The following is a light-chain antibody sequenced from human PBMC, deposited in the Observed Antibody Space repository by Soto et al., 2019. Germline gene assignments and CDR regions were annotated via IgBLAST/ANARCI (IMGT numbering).Light chain of an antibody. CDR3: QQYYNYPYT. CDR2: AAS. Sequence: DIQMTQSPPSMSTSIEGRVTITCRASQGIYNYLAWFQLKPGKAPKSLIYAASRLQSGVPSKFSASGSETDFTLTISSLQPEDFATYYCQQYYNYPYTFGQGTKLVMK. CDR1: QGIYNY. J-gene: IGKJ2*01. V-gene: IGKV1-16*02.